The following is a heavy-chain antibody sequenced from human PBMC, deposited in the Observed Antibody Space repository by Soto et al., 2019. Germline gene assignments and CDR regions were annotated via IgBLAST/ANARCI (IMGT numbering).Heavy chain of an antibody. D-gene: IGHD1-1*01. V-gene: IGHV3-30-3*01. CDR1: GFTFSSYP. CDR3: VRCWGTGDGSNLGYNWLDP. CDR2: ISYDETSK. Sequence: GVSLRLSCAASGFTFSSYPMHWVRQAPGKGLEWVAVISYDETSKYYADSVKGRFTISRDNSKNTLYLQMNSLRAEDTAVYYCVRCWGTGDGSNLGYNWLDPWGQGTLVTVSS. J-gene: IGHJ5*02.